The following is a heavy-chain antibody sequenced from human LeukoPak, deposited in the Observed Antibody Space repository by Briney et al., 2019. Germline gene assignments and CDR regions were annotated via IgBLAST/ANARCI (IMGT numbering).Heavy chain of an antibody. V-gene: IGHV5-51*01. D-gene: IGHD2-21*02. CDR3: AKSRSQGAYCGGDCRYSDY. CDR1: GYTFTNYW. CDR2: IYPGDSDT. Sequence: GESLKISCKGSGYTFTNYWIGWVRQMPGKGLEWMGIIYPGDSDTRYSPSFQGQVTISADKSISTAYLQWSSLKASDTAMYYCAKSRSQGAYCGGDCRYSDYWGQGTLVTVSS. J-gene: IGHJ4*02.